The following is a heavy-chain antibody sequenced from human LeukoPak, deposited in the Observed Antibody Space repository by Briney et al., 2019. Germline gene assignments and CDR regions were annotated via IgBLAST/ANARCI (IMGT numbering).Heavy chain of an antibody. CDR1: GYSFIKYD. V-gene: IGHV7-4-1*02. CDR3: ARNNADGEGRFSY. D-gene: IGHD3-10*01. Sequence: ASVQFSCKASGYSFIKYDMNWVRQAPGQGLEWMGWINTNTGNPTYAQGFTGRFVFSLDTSVSTAYLQISSLKAEDTAVYYCARNNADGEGRFSYWGQGTLVTVSS. J-gene: IGHJ4*02. CDR2: INTNTGNP.